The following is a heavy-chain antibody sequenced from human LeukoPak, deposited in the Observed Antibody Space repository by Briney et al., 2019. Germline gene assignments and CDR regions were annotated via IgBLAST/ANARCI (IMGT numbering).Heavy chain of an antibody. Sequence: PGGSLRLTCEASGLTFSNYWMHWVRQAPGKGLEWVADIKQDGSQRYYVDSVKGRFTISRDNAKNSLYLEVIRLRAEDTAVYYCAKDRERRGFSSGFSLALDVWGQGTMVTVSS. J-gene: IGHJ3*01. CDR2: IKQDGSQR. CDR1: GLTFSNYW. D-gene: IGHD5-18*01. V-gene: IGHV3-7*03. CDR3: AKDRERRGFSSGFSLALDV.